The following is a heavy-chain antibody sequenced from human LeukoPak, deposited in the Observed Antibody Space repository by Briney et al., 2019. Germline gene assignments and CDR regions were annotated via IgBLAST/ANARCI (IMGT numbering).Heavy chain of an antibody. CDR3: ASPHDSSGWYYSDY. V-gene: IGHV1-8*01. CDR1: GYTFTSHD. CDR2: MNPNSGNT. J-gene: IGHJ4*02. Sequence: GGPVKVSCKASGYTFTSHDINWVRQATGQGLEWMGWMNPNSGNTGYAQKFQGRVTMTRNTSISTAYMELSSLRSEDTAVYYCASPHDSSGWYYSDYWGQGTLVTVSS. D-gene: IGHD6-19*01.